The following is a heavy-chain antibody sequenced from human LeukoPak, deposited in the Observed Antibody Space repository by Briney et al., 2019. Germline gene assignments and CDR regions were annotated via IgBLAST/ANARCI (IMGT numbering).Heavy chain of an antibody. Sequence: GGSLRLSCVASGFTFGKYWMSWVRQAPGKGLEWVSGISGGGARTYYPDSVKGRFTISRDNSKNTLYLQMNSLRAEDTAVYYCAKDSSYYYGSTCYIDYWGQGALVTVSS. J-gene: IGHJ4*02. V-gene: IGHV3-23*01. CDR1: GFTFGKYW. CDR2: ISGGGART. D-gene: IGHD3-22*01. CDR3: AKDSSYYYGSTCYIDY.